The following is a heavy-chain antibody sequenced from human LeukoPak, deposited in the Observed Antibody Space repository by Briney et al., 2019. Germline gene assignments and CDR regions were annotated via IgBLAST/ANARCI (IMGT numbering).Heavy chain of an antibody. Sequence: GGSLRLSCAASGFTFSTYSMNWVRQAPGKGLEWVSYISTSSNTIYYADSVKGRFTISRDNAKNSLYLQLNSLRVEDTAVYYCAPGYCTTTTCTHYFDYWGQGTLVTVSS. V-gene: IGHV3-48*01. CDR1: GFTFSTYS. CDR3: APGYCTTTTCTHYFDY. D-gene: IGHD2-2*01. J-gene: IGHJ4*02. CDR2: ISTSSNTI.